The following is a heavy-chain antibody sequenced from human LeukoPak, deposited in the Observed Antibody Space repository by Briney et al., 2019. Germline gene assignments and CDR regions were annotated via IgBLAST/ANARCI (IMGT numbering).Heavy chain of an antibody. CDR3: AKSSASGYSYGPLDY. CDR1: GVTFSGYA. V-gene: IGHV3-23*01. Sequence: GGSLRVSSAASGVTFSGYALCWGCDAPREGVEWVSAISGSGGSTYYAASVKGRFTISRDNSKNTLYLKMNSLRAEDTAVYYCAKSSASGYSYGPLDYWGQGTLVTVSS. J-gene: IGHJ4*02. D-gene: IGHD5-18*01. CDR2: ISGSGGST.